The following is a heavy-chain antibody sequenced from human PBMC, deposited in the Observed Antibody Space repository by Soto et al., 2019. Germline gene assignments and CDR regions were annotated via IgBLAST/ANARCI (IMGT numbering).Heavy chain of an antibody. CDR2: ISGSGGST. CDR3: AKGKEVYYYYGMDV. V-gene: IGHV3-23*01. J-gene: IGHJ6*02. CDR1: GFTFSSYA. Sequence: GGSLRLSCAASGFTFSSYAMSWVRQAPGKGLEWVSAISGSGGSTYYADSVKGRFTISRDNSKNTLYLQMNSLRAEDTAVYYCAKGKEVYYYYGMDVWGQGTTVTVSS.